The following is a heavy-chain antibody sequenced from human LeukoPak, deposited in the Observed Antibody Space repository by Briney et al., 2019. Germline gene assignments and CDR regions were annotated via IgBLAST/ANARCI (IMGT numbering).Heavy chain of an antibody. V-gene: IGHV4-4*07. Sequence: SETLSLTCTVSGGSISSYYWNWIRQPAGKGLEWIGRIYTSGSTNYSPSLKSRVTMSVDTSKNQFSLKLTSVTAADTAVYYCARGKVVAGTPGQNSWDNWGQGILVTVSS. CDR3: ARGKVVAGTPGQNSWDN. CDR1: GGSISSYY. D-gene: IGHD6-19*01. CDR2: IYTSGST. J-gene: IGHJ4*02.